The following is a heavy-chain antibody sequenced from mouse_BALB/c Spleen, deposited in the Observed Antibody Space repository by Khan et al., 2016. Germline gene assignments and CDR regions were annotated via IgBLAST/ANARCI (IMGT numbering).Heavy chain of an antibody. CDR2: ISDGGSYT. Sequence: EVELVESGGGLVKPGGSLKLSCAASGFTFSDYYMYWVRQTPEKRLEWVATISDGGSYTYYPDSVKGRFTISRDNAKNNLYLQMSSLKSEDTAMYYCGRGTGRTWFAYWGQGTLVTVSA. J-gene: IGHJ3*01. CDR3: GRGTGRTWFAY. CDR1: GFTFSDYY. V-gene: IGHV5-4*02. D-gene: IGHD4-1*01.